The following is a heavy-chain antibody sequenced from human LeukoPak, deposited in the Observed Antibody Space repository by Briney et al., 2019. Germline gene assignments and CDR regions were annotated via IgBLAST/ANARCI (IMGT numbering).Heavy chain of an antibody. J-gene: IGHJ6*03. V-gene: IGHV3-48*04. Sequence: GGSLRLSCAASGFTFSSYSMNWVRQAPGKGLEWVSYISSSSSTIYYADSAKGRFTISRDNAKNSLYMQLNSLTGEDTAVYYCARVAVIYQYYMNVWGRGTTVTVSS. CDR1: GFTFSSYS. CDR2: ISSSSSTI. CDR3: ARVAVIYQYYMNV. D-gene: IGHD2-2*01.